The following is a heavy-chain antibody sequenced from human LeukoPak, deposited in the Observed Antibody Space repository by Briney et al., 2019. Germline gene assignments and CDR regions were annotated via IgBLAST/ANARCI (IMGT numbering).Heavy chain of an antibody. CDR2: IYHSGST. V-gene: IGHV4-38-2*02. Sequence: PSETLSLTCTVSGYSISSGYYWGWIRPPPGKGLEWIGSIYHSGSTYYNPSLKSRVTISVDTSKNQFSLKLSSVTAADTAVYYCARRVDSSGYDPFDYWGQGTLVTVSS. J-gene: IGHJ4*02. CDR3: ARRVDSSGYDPFDY. D-gene: IGHD3-22*01. CDR1: GYSISSGYY.